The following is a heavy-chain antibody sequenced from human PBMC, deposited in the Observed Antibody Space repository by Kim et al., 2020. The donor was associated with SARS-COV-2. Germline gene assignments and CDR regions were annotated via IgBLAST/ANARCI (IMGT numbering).Heavy chain of an antibody. D-gene: IGHD3-16*01. V-gene: IGHV4-39*07. Sequence: TYYNPSLKGRVTISVGTSKNQFSPKLSSVTAADTAVYYCAGGGGADPFDYWGQGTLVTVSS. CDR3: AGGGGADPFDY. J-gene: IGHJ4*02. CDR2: T.